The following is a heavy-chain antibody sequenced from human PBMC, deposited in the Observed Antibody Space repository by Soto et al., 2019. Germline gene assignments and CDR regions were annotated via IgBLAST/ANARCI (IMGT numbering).Heavy chain of an antibody. D-gene: IGHD3-22*01. Sequence: QGQLVQSGAEVKKPGASVKVSCKASGYAFTNYDINWVRQAPGQGLEWMGWMNPNSGHTGFARKFQGRVTMTKSTAIRTAYMELSSLKSEDTAVYYCAKSSGGSYRAFDYWGQGTLVTVSS. CDR3: AKSSGGSYRAFDY. J-gene: IGHJ4*02. CDR2: MNPNSGHT. V-gene: IGHV1-8*01. CDR1: GYAFTNYD.